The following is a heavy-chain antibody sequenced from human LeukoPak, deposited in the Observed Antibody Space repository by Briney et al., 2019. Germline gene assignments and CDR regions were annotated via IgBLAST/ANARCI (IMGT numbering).Heavy chain of an antibody. CDR3: ARGGEYSSEYNWFDP. CDR1: GGSISRGGYS. CDR2: MRYDGST. D-gene: IGHD6-25*01. J-gene: IGHJ5*02. V-gene: IGHV4-61*08. Sequence: PSQTLSLTCAVSGGSISRGGYSWNWIRQPPGEGLEWIGYMRYDGSTNYNPSLKSRVIISMDTSKNQLSLKLTSVTAADTAVYYCARGGEYSSEYNWFDPWGQGTLVTVSS.